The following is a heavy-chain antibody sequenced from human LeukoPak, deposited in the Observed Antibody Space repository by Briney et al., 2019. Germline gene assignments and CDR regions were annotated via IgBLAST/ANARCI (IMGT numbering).Heavy chain of an antibody. CDR1: GFTFSSYW. CDR3: TRDFDFSSAI. J-gene: IGHJ4*02. Sequence: GGSLRLSCAAAGFTFSSYWMHWVRQAPGKGLVWVSRISPDGSTTGHADSVKGRFTTSRDNAKNTLFLQMNSLRAEDTAVYYCTRDFDFSSAIWGQGTLVTVSS. V-gene: IGHV3-74*01. CDR2: ISPDGSTT. D-gene: IGHD3-3*01.